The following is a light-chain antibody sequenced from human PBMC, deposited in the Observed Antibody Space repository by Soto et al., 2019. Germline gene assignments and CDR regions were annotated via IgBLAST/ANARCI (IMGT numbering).Light chain of an antibody. J-gene: IGKJ4*01. CDR3: QKYNSAPLT. CDR2: AAS. Sequence: DIQMTQSPSSLSASVGDRVTITCRASQDISNSLAWYQQKPGKVPKVLIYAASILQSGVPARFSGSGSGTDFTLIISSLQPEDVATYYCQKYNSAPLTFGGGTKVEI. CDR1: QDISNS. V-gene: IGKV1-27*01.